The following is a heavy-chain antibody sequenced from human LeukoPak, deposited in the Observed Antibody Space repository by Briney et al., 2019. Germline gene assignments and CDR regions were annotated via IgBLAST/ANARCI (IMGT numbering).Heavy chain of an antibody. Sequence: GRSLRLSCAASGFTFDDYAMHWVRQAPGKGLEWVSGISWNSGSIGYADSVKGRFTISRDNAKNSLYLQMNSLRAEDTAVYYCARVGYSSSWKNKLLDCWGQGTLVTVSS. V-gene: IGHV3-9*01. CDR1: GFTFDDYA. J-gene: IGHJ4*02. CDR3: ARVGYSSSWKNKLLDC. D-gene: IGHD6-13*01. CDR2: ISWNSGSI.